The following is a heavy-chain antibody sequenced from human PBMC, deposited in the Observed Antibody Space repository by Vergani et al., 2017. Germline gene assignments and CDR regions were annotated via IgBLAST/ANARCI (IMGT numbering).Heavy chain of an antibody. CDR1: GFTFSSYG. V-gene: IGHV3-30*18. D-gene: IGHD3-16*01. J-gene: IGHJ5*02. CDR3: AKDRGGAENWFDP. CDR2: TSYDGSNK. Sequence: QVQLVESGGGVVQPGRSLRLSCAASGFTFSSYGMHWVRQAPGKGLEWVAVTSYDGSNKYYAASVKGRFTISRDNSKNTLYLQMNSLRAKETAVYYCAKDRGGAENWFDPWGQGTLVTVSS.